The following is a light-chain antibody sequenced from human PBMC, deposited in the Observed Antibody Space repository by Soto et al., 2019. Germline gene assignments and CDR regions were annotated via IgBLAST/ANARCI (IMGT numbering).Light chain of an antibody. V-gene: IGKV1-27*01. J-gene: IGKJ5*01. CDR2: AAS. CDR1: QGISNY. Sequence: DIQMTQSPSSLSASVGDRVTITCRASQGISNYLAWYQQKTGKVPKLLIYAASTLQSGVPSRFSGSRAGTDFTLTISSLQTEDVATYYCQEYNSAPITFGQGTRLQI. CDR3: QEYNSAPIT.